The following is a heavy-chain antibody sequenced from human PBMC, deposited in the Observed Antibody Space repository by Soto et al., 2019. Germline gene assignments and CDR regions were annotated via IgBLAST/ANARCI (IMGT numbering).Heavy chain of an antibody. CDR3: AREWPNGLGINWFDP. D-gene: IGHD2-8*01. V-gene: IGHV4-59*02. J-gene: IGHJ5*02. CDR1: GGSVISYY. CDR2: IFYSGST. Sequence: SETLSLTCTVSGGSVISYYWSWIRQPPGKGLEWIGYIFYSGSTNYNPSLKSRVTISIDTSKNQFSLKLSSVTAADTAVYYCAREWPNGLGINWFDPWGQGTLVTVSS.